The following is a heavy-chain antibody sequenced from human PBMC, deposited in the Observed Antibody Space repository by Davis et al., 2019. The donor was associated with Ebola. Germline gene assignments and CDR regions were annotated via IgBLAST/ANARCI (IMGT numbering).Heavy chain of an antibody. CDR1: GFSFSTYE. Sequence: GESLKISCVASGFSFSTYEMNWVRQAPGKGLEWVASIKEDGSDKLYVDSVKGRFTISRDNAKNSLYLQMNGLRADDTAVYYCAKFCVRETWETCYFDSWGQGTLVTVSS. CDR3: AKFCVRETWETCYFDS. D-gene: IGHD1-26*01. CDR2: IKEDGSDK. V-gene: IGHV3-7*01. J-gene: IGHJ4*02.